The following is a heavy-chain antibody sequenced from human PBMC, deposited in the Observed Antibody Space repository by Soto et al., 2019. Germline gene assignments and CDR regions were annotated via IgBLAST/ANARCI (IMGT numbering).Heavy chain of an antibody. CDR1: GGSISSSSYY. V-gene: IGHV4-39*01. CDR3: ASGKVVPAAYGSYYYYYYAMDV. CDR2: IYYSGST. Sequence: PSETLSLTCTVSGGSISSSSYYWGWIRQPPGKGLEWIGSIYYSGSTYYNPSLKSRVTISVDTSKNQFSLKLSSVTAADTAVYYCASGKVVPAAYGSYYYYYYAMDVWGQGTTVTVSS. J-gene: IGHJ6*02. D-gene: IGHD2-2*01.